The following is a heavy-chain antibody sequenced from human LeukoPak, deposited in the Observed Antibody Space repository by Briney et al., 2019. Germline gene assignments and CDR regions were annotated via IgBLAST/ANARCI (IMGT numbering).Heavy chain of an antibody. D-gene: IGHD3-22*01. CDR2: KNPSGGST. J-gene: IGHJ4*02. V-gene: IGHV1-46*01. Sequence: ASVKVSCKASGYTXTSYYMHWVRQAPGQGLEWMGIKNPSGGSTSYAQKFQGRVTMTRDTSTSTVYMELSSLRSEDTAVYYCARSLYYYDSSGYLDYWGQGTLVTVSS. CDR1: GYTXTSYY. CDR3: ARSLYYYDSSGYLDY.